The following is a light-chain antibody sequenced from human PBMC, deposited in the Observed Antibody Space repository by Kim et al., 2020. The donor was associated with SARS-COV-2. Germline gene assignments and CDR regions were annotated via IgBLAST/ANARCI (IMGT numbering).Light chain of an antibody. V-gene: IGKV1-5*03. CDR3: QQYNSSPLT. CDR2: KAS. Sequence: ASVGDRVTITGRASQSISSWLAWYQQKPGKAPDLLIYKASSLESGVPSRFSGSGSGTEFSLTISSLQPDDFATYYCQQYNSSPLTFGGGTKVDIK. CDR1: QSISSW. J-gene: IGKJ4*01.